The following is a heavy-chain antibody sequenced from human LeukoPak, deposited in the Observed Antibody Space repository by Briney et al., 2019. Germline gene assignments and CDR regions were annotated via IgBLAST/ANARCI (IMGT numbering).Heavy chain of an antibody. CDR1: GFTFSGYW. CDR3: VRGPEFLEWLXFDY. J-gene: IGHJ4*02. D-gene: IGHD3-3*01. V-gene: IGHV3-30-3*01. Sequence: PWGSLRLSCAASGFTFSGYWMHWVRQAPGKGLEGVAVISYDGSNKYYADSVKGRFTSSRDKSKNTLDLQMHSLSPEDTSWYYCVRGPEFLEWLXFDYWGQGTLVTVSS. CDR2: ISYDGSNK.